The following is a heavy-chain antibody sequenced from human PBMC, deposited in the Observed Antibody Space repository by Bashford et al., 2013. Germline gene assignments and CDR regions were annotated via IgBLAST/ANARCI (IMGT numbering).Heavy chain of an antibody. V-gene: IGHV4-31*03. D-gene: IGHD1/OR15-1a*01. CDR2: LLQWGAP. J-gene: IGHJ4*02. Sequence: SETLSLTCTVSGGLHQQWWLLLELDPPAPREGPGVDWVHLLQWGAPTTTRPFKSRVTISVDTSKNQFSLKLSSVTAADTAVYYCARESPGGTIGGSRPFDYWGQGTLVTVLL. CDR1: GGLHQQWWLL. CDR3: ARESPGGTIGGSRPFDY.